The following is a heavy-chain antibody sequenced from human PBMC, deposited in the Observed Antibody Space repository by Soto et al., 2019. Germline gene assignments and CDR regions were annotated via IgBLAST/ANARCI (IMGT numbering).Heavy chain of an antibody. CDR1: GGSINSNTYY. V-gene: IGHV4-39*01. Sequence: QLQLQESGPGLVKPSETLSLTCTVSGGSINSNTYYWGWIRQPPGKGLEWIGSIYYSGSTYYNPSLRSRVTISVDTSKTQFSPELSSVTAADTAVYFCARGVVGATAPDYWGQGTLVTVSS. CDR3: ARGVVGATAPDY. J-gene: IGHJ4*02. D-gene: IGHD1-26*01. CDR2: IYYSGST.